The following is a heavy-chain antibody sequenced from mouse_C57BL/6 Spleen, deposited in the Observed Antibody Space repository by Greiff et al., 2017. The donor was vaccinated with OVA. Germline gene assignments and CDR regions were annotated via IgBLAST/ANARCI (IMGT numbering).Heavy chain of an antibody. Sequence: VQLQQPGAELVKPGASVKLSCKASGYTFTSYWMQWVKQRPGQGLEWIGEIDPSDSYTNYNQKFKGKATLTVDTSSSTAYMQLSSLTSEDSAVYYCARRGITTVVARNYYAMDYWGQGTSVTVSS. J-gene: IGHJ4*01. V-gene: IGHV1-50*01. CDR3: ARRGITTVVARNYYAMDY. D-gene: IGHD1-1*01. CDR2: IDPSDSYT. CDR1: GYTFTSYW.